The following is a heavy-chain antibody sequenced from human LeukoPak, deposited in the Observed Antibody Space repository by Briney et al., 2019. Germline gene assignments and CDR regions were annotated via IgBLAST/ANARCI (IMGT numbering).Heavy chain of an antibody. Sequence: SETLSLTCTVSGGSISSGDYYWSWIRQPPGKGLEWSGYIYYSGSTYYNPALKSRVTISVDTSKSQFSLKLSSATAADTAVYYCASRNSGSYSQLDYWGQGTLVTVSS. D-gene: IGHD3-10*01. CDR2: IYYSGST. V-gene: IGHV4-30-4*08. J-gene: IGHJ4*02. CDR1: GGSISSGDYY. CDR3: ASRNSGSYSQLDY.